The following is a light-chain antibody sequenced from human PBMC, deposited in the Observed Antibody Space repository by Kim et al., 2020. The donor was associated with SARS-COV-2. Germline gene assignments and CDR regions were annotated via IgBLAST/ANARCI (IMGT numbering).Light chain of an antibody. V-gene: IGLV6-57*02. CDR1: GGSIANNY. CDR2: EDN. J-gene: IGLJ2*01. Sequence: GKTVTISCTGSGGSIANNYVQWYQQRPGSAPTTVIFEDNQRPSGVPDRFSGSIDSSSNSASLTISGLKTEDEADYYCQSYDGAMIFFGGGTKLTVL. CDR3: QSYDGAMIF.